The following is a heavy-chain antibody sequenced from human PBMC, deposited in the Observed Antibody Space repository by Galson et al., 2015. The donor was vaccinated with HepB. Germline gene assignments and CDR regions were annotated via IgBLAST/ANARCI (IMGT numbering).Heavy chain of an antibody. Sequence: SLRRSCAASGFTFSSYWVLWVRQAPGKGLVWVSRINGDGSSTTYADSVKGRFTISRDNAKNTLYLQLNSLRAEDTAVDYCARSIRTVTFDYWGQGTLVTVSS. V-gene: IGHV3-74*01. D-gene: IGHD4-17*01. CDR1: GFTFSSYW. CDR2: INGDGSST. J-gene: IGHJ4*02. CDR3: ARSIRTVTFDY.